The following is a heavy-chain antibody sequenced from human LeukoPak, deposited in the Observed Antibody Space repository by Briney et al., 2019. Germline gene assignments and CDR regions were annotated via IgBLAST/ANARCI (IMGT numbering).Heavy chain of an antibody. CDR2: IYYSGST. CDR3: ARQFGYSSGWFNWFDP. J-gene: IGHJ5*02. Sequence: SETLSLTCTVSGGSISSYYWSWIRQPPGKGLEWIGYIYYSGSTNYNPSLKSRVTISVDTSKNQFSLKLSSVTAADTAVYYCARQFGYSSGWFNWFDPWGQGTLVTVSS. D-gene: IGHD6-19*01. CDR1: GGSISSYY. V-gene: IGHV4-59*08.